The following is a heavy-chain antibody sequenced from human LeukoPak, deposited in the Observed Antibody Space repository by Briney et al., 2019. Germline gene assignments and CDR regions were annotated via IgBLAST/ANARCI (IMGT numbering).Heavy chain of an antibody. CDR1: GGSISSYY. CDR3: ARYCSGRSCYSFDY. D-gene: IGHD2-15*01. J-gene: IGHJ4*02. CDR2: IYYSGST. V-gene: IGHV4-59*01. Sequence: PSETLSLTCTVSGGSISSYYWSWIRQPPGKGLEWIGYIYYSGSTKYNPSLKSRVTTSVDTSKNQFSLKLSSVTAADTAVYYCARYCSGRSCYSFDYWGQGSLVTVSS.